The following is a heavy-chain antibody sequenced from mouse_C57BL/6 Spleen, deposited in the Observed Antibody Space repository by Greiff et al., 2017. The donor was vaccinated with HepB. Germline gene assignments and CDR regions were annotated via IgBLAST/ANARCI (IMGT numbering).Heavy chain of an antibody. CDR2: IHPNSGST. CDR3: ARGTYYYGSSPMTY. Sequence: VQLQQPGAELVKPGASVKLSCKASGYTLTSYWMHWVKQRPGQGLEWIGMIHPNSGSTNYNEKFKSKATLTVDKSSSTAYMQLSSLTSEDSAVYYCARGTYYYGSSPMTYWGQGTLVTISA. V-gene: IGHV1-64*01. CDR1: GYTLTSYW. J-gene: IGHJ3*01. D-gene: IGHD1-1*01.